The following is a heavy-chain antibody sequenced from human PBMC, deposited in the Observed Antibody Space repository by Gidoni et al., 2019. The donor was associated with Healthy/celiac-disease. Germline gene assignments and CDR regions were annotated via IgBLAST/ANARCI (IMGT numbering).Heavy chain of an antibody. D-gene: IGHD5-12*01. J-gene: IGHJ4*02. V-gene: IGHV4-34*01. CDR2: INHSGST. Sequence: QVQLQQWGAGLWKPSETLSLPCAVYGRSFSGYYWSWIRQPPGKGLEWIGEINHSGSTNYNPSLKSRVTISVDTSKNQFSLKLSSVTAADTAVYYCARAWMSGYGDLDYWGQGTLVTVSS. CDR3: ARAWMSGYGDLDY. CDR1: GRSFSGYY.